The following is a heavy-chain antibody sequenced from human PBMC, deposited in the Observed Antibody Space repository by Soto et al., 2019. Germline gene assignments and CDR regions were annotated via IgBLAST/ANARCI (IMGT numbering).Heavy chain of an antibody. CDR1: GGTFSSYS. CDR2: IIPIFGTA. CDR3: ARDSYSGSGSYSPRLNWFDP. J-gene: IGHJ5*02. Sequence: ASVKVSCKASGGTFSSYSISWVRQAPGQGLEWMGGIIPIFGTANYAQKFQGRVTITADESTSTAYMELSSLRSEDTAVYYCARDSYSGSGSYSPRLNWFDPWGQGTLVTVSS. D-gene: IGHD3-10*01. V-gene: IGHV1-69*13.